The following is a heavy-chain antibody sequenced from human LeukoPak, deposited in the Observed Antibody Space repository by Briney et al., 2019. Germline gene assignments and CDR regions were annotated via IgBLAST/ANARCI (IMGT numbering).Heavy chain of an antibody. J-gene: IGHJ4*02. CDR2: ILDDGDNK. Sequence: PGGSLRLSCAASGFTFSSYGMHWVRQPPGKGLEWVAVILDDGDNKEYADSVKGRIAISRDNSKNTLSLQLSSLRVEDTGLYYCARSHSSGWYFDYWGQGILVTVSS. CDR1: GFTFSSYG. CDR3: ARSHSSGWYFDY. V-gene: IGHV3-30*19. D-gene: IGHD6-19*01.